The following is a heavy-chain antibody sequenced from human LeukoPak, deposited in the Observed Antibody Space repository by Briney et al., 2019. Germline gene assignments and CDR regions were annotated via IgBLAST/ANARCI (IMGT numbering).Heavy chain of an antibody. Sequence: SVKVSCKAPGGSFSNSGFSWVRQAPGQGLEWMGRIIPILGIGTYAQNLQGRVTITADKSTSTVYMELSSLRSEDTAVYYCAREEEWRNYIDDWGQGTLVTVPS. D-gene: IGHD3-3*01. J-gene: IGHJ4*02. V-gene: IGHV1-69*04. CDR3: AREEEWRNYIDD. CDR2: IIPILGIG. CDR1: GGSFSNSG.